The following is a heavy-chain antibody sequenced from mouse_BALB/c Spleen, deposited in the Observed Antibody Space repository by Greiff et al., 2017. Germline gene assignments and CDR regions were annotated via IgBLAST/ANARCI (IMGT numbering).Heavy chain of an antibody. Sequence: EVQVVESGGGLVQPGGSLRLSCATSGFTFTDYYMSWVRQPQGKALEWLGFIRNKANGYTTEYSASVKGRFTISRDNSQSILYLQMNTLRAEDSATYYCARDSGFAYWGQGTLVTVSA. CDR3: ARDSGFAY. J-gene: IGHJ3*01. V-gene: IGHV7-3*02. CDR2: IRNKANGYTT. CDR1: GFTFTDYY.